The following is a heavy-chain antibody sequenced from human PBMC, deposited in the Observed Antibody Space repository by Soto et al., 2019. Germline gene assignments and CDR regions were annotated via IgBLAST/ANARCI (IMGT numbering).Heavy chain of an antibody. Sequence: PSETLSLTCTVSGGSISSGDYYWSWIRHPPGKGLEWIGYIYYSGSTYYNPSLKSRVTISVDTSKNQFSLKLSSVTAADTAVYYCARARRWFGVNWFDPWGQGTLVTVSS. CDR2: IYYSGST. D-gene: IGHD3-10*01. CDR3: ARARRWFGVNWFDP. J-gene: IGHJ5*02. CDR1: GGSISSGDYY. V-gene: IGHV4-30-4*01.